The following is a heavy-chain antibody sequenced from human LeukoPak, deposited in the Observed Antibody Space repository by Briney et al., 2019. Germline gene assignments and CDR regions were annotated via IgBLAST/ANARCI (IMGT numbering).Heavy chain of an antibody. CDR3: AKESGKFDY. Sequence: GGSLRLSCVASGLPIADFAMHWVRQAPGKGLEWVSLISGDGVSTFYADSVTGRFSISRDNSKNSLYLEMNSLRTEDAAMYYCAKESGKFDYWGQGTLVAVSS. V-gene: IGHV3-43*02. CDR1: GLPIADFA. J-gene: IGHJ4*02. CDR2: ISGDGVST.